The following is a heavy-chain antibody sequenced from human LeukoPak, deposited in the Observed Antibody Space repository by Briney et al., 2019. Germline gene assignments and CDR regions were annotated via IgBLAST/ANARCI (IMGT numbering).Heavy chain of an antibody. V-gene: IGHV4-39*01. CDR1: GDSVSTYS. CDR3: ARQFITGTGRGYFDS. CDR2: IYYSGSA. D-gene: IGHD1-20*01. Sequence: SETLSLTCTVSGDSVSTYSWGWIRQPPGKGLEWIGTIYYSGSAYYNPSLNSRVTVSVDTSKNQFSLKLSSVTAADTSVYYCARQFITGTGRGYFDSWGQGSLVTVSS. J-gene: IGHJ4*02.